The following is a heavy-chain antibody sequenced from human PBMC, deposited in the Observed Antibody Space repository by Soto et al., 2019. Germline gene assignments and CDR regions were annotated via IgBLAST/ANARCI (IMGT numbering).Heavy chain of an antibody. J-gene: IGHJ4*02. CDR3: TRNYGDYLSLFDY. Sequence: EVQLVESGGGLVQPGGSLKLSCAASGFTFSGSAMHWVRQASGKGLEWVGRIRSKANSYATAYAASVKGRFTISRDDSKNTAYLQMNSLKTEDTAVYYCTRNYGDYLSLFDYWGQGTLVTVSS. CDR2: IRSKANSYAT. CDR1: GFTFSGSA. D-gene: IGHD4-17*01. V-gene: IGHV3-73*01.